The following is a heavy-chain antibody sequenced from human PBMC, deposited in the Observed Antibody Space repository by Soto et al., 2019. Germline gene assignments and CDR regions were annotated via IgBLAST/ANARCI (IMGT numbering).Heavy chain of an antibody. CDR1: GGTFSRHA. D-gene: IGHD1-26*01. CDR2: ISPTFGTA. J-gene: IGHJ4*02. V-gene: IGHV1-69*06. CDR3: ASERSAQYFDS. Sequence: VSCKASGGTFSRHAIAWVRQAPGQGLEWMGGISPTFGTATYAPKFQGRVAISADRSSNTAYMELSSLRSQDTAVYYCASERSAQYFDSWGQGTVVTVSS.